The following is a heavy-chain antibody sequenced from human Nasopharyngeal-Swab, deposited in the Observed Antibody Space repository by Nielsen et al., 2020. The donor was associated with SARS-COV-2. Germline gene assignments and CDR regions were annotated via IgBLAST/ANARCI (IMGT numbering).Heavy chain of an antibody. J-gene: IGHJ4*02. CDR1: GFPFSSYR. Sequence: ESLKTSCAASGFPFSSYRMNWVRQAPGKGLEWVSSISSSSRYRFYAHSLKGRFTIPRDNAKSSLYLQMNSLRAEDTAMYYWARDPPHFQPLYYFDYWGQGTLVTVSS. V-gene: IGHV3-21*01. CDR2: ISSSSRYR. D-gene: IGHD2-2*01. CDR3: ARDPPHFQPLYYFDY.